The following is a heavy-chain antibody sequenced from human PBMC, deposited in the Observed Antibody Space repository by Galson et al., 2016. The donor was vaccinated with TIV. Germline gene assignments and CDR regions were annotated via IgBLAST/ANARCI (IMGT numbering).Heavy chain of an antibody. Sequence: SLRLSCAASGFSFNNYWMTWVRQTPGKGLEWVANIKQDGSEKNYVDSMKGRFTISRDNAKNSLYLQMNSLRAEDTAVYYCARHGITIFGVISYQYGMDVWGQGTTVTVSS. D-gene: IGHD3-3*01. CDR1: GFSFNNYW. CDR2: IKQDGSEK. V-gene: IGHV3-7*01. J-gene: IGHJ6*02. CDR3: ARHGITIFGVISYQYGMDV.